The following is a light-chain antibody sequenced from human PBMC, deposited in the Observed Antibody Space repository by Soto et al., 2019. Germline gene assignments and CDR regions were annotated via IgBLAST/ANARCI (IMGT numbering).Light chain of an antibody. CDR3: SSYTSSSTLYG. Sequence: QSALTQPASVSGSPGQSITISCTGTSSDVGGYNYVSWYQQHPGKAPKLMIYDVSNRPSGVSNRFSGSKSGNTAFLTISGLQAEDEADYYCSSYTSSSTLYGFGTGTKVTVL. V-gene: IGLV2-14*01. CDR1: SSDVGGYNY. J-gene: IGLJ1*01. CDR2: DVS.